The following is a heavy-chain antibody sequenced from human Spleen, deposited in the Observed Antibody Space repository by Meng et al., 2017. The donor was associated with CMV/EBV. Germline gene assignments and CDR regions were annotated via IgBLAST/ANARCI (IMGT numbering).Heavy chain of an antibody. CDR2: ISRESGSI. V-gene: IGHV3-9*01. J-gene: IGHJ4*02. CDR1: GFSFGDYA. Sequence: GGSLRLSCAASGFSFGDYAMHWVRQAPGKGLEWVSGISRESGSIAYADSVKGRFTISRDNAKNSLYLQMNSLRAEDTAVYYCAREGIAAAGAEFDYWGQGTLVTVSS. D-gene: IGHD6-13*01. CDR3: AREGIAAAGAEFDY.